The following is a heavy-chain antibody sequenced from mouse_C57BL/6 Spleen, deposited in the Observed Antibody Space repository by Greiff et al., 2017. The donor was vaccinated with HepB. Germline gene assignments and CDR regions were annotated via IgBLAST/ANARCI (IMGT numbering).Heavy chain of an antibody. CDR1: GYTFTSYG. V-gene: IGHV1-81*01. CDR3: ARCYYGSSSYYFDY. CDR2: IYPRSGKT. Sequence: VQGVESGAELARPGASVKLSCRAPGYTFTSYGISGVKQRTGQGLEWIGEIYPRSGKTYYNEKFKGKATLTADKSSSTAYMELRSLTSEDSAVYFCARCYYGSSSYYFDYWGQGTTLTVSS. J-gene: IGHJ2*01. D-gene: IGHD1-1*01.